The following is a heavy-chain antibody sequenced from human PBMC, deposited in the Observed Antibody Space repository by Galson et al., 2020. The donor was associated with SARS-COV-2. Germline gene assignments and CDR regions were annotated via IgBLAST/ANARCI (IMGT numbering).Heavy chain of an antibody. J-gene: IGHJ4*02. CDR2: IYYTESN. Sequence: SETLSLTCTVSGGSISSSNYYWGWVRQPPGEGLEWIGSIYYTESNYYNPSLTSRVTMSVDTSRNQFSLKLSSVTAADTAVYYCARQILTGYYSFYYFDFWCQGTLVTVSS. D-gene: IGHD3-9*01. CDR1: GGSISSSNYY. V-gene: IGHV4-39*01. CDR3: ARQILTGYYSFYYFDF.